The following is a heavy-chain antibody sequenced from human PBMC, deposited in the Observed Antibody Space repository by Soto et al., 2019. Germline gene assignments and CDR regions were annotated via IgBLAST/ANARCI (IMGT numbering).Heavy chain of an antibody. CDR3: ARDRVYYDSSGDYNDYGMDV. D-gene: IGHD3-22*01. CDR2: INSDGSST. V-gene: IGHV3-74*01. J-gene: IGHJ6*02. CDR1: GFTFSNYW. Sequence: GGSLRLSCAASGFTFSNYWIHWVRQAPGKGLVWVSRINSDGSSTSYADSVKSRFTISRDNAKNTMYLQMNSLRGEDTAVYYCARDRVYYDSSGDYNDYGMDVWGQGTTVTVSS.